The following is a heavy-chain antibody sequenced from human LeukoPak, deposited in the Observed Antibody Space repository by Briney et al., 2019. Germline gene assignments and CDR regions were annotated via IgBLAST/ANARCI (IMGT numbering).Heavy chain of an antibody. CDR3: ARRGVGPTRLYYFDY. Sequence: PSGTLSLTCTVSGCSISSSSYDWGWIRQPPGKGREWIVTIDYSGSTYYNPSLKSRVTISVDTSKKQFSLKLSSVTAADTAVYYCARRGVGPTRLYYFDYWGQGTLVTVSS. J-gene: IGHJ4*02. V-gene: IGHV4-39*01. D-gene: IGHD1-26*01. CDR2: IDYSGST. CDR1: GCSISSSSYD.